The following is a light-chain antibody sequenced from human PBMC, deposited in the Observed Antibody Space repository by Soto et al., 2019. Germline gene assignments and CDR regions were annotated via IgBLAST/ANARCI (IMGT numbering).Light chain of an antibody. V-gene: IGKV3-20*01. CDR1: QSVSSSY. J-gene: IGKJ2*01. Sequence: EIVLTQSPGTLSLSPGERATLSCRASQSVSSSYLAWYQQKPGQAPRLLSYGASSRATGIPDRFSGRGSGTDFTLTISRLEPEDFAVYYCHQYGSLYTFGQGTKLEIK. CDR2: GAS. CDR3: HQYGSLYT.